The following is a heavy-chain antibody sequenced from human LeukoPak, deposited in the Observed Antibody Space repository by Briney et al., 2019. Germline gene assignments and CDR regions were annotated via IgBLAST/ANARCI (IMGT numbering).Heavy chain of an antibody. D-gene: IGHD3-10*01. CDR2: VWHDGSNR. V-gene: IGHV3-33*01. Sequence: GASLRLSCTAPGFTFSSYAIHWIRQAPGKGLEWVALVWHDGSNRYYSEAVKGRFTISRDNSKNTVYLQINSLRAEDTAVYYCARELFGSGSCPDYWGQGTRVTVSS. CDR1: GFTFSSYA. CDR3: ARELFGSGSCPDY. J-gene: IGHJ4*02.